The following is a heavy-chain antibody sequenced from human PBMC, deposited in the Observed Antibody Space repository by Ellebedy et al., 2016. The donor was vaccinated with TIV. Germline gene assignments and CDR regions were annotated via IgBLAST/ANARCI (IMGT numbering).Heavy chain of an antibody. V-gene: IGHV4-61*01. CDR2: ICYSGST. J-gene: IGHJ4*02. CDR1: GGSVSSGSYC. Sequence: MPSETLSFTCTVSGGSVSSGSYCWNWIRQPPGKGLEWIGYICYSGSTNYSPSLKSRVTMSVDTSKNQFSLKLSSVTAADTAVYYCATYSTSWKWDDYWGQGTLVTVSS. CDR3: ATYSTSWKWDDY. D-gene: IGHD6-13*01.